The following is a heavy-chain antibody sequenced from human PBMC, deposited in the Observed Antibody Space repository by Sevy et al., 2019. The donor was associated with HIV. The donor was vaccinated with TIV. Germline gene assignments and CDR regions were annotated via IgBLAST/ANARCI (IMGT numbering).Heavy chain of an antibody. Sequence: SETLSLTCTVSGGSISSGDYYWSWIRQPPGKGLEWIGYIFYSGSTYFNPSLKSRVTISLDTSKSQFSLSLSSVTAADTAVFYCATQRASSGYFYFDSWGQGTLVTVSS. CDR2: IFYSGST. CDR3: ATQRASSGYFYFDS. D-gene: IGHD3-22*01. V-gene: IGHV4-30-4*01. J-gene: IGHJ4*02. CDR1: GGSISSGDYY.